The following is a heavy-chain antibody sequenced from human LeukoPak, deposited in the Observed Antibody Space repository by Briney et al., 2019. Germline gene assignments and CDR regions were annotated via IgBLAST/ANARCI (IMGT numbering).Heavy chain of an antibody. CDR3: ARGLRDSSGREYFQD. V-gene: IGHV1-8*01. CDR1: GYTLTSYD. CDR2: MNPNRGNT. D-gene: IGHD3-22*01. Sequence: ASVKVSCKASGYTLTSYDINWVRQAPGQGVEWVGWMNPNRGNTRYPPNFQRRLTMTTNTSITTASLELGSLRSEDTAVYYCARGLRDSSGREYFQDWGQGTLVTVSS. J-gene: IGHJ1*01.